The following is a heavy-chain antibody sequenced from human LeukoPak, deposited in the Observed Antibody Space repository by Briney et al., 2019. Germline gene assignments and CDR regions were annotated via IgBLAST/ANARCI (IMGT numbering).Heavy chain of an antibody. V-gene: IGHV4-34*01. D-gene: IGHD3-10*01. CDR3: ASLWLGEYYMDV. CDR1: GGSFSGYY. Sequence: SETLSLTCAVYGGSFSGYYWSWIRQPPGKGLEWIGEINHSGSTNYNPSLKSRVTISVDTSKNQFSLKLSSVTAADTAVYYCASLWLGEYYMDVWGKGTTVTVSS. CDR2: INHSGST. J-gene: IGHJ6*03.